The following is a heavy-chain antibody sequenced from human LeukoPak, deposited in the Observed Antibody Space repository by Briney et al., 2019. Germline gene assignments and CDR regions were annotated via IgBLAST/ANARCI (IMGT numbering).Heavy chain of an antibody. Sequence: GGSLRLSCAASGFTFSTYSRNWGRQAPGKGLEWVSSISDNGRHIYYIESVKGRFTISRDNAKNSVYLQMNSLRAEDTAVYYVARSTGTGTAFDYWGQGTLITVSS. V-gene: IGHV3-21*01. CDR1: GFTFSTYS. J-gene: IGHJ4*02. CDR2: ISDNGRHI. D-gene: IGHD1-7*01. CDR3: ARSTGTGTAFDY.